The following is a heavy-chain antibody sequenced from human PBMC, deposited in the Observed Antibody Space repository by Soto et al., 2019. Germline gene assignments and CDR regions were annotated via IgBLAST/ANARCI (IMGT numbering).Heavy chain of an antibody. D-gene: IGHD5-12*01. CDR3: ARHREYIYSYFDY. J-gene: IGHJ4*02. Sequence: GSLRLSCAASGFTFSSYSMNWVRQAPGKGLGWVSGISGSGDRTHYADSVEGRFTISRDNSKDTVFLQMNSLRAEDTAVYYCARHREYIYSYFDYWGQGIPVSVTS. CDR1: GFTFSSYS. CDR2: ISGSGDRT. V-gene: IGHV3-23*01.